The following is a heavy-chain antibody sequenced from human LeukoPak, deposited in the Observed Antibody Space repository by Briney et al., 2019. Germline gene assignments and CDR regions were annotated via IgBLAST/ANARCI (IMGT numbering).Heavy chain of an antibody. V-gene: IGHV4-59*01. D-gene: IGHD3-22*01. CDR1: GDSISSYY. CDR2: IYDSGST. Sequence: ASETLSLTCTVSGDSISSYYWSWIRQPPGKGLEWIGYIYDSGSTNYNPSLKSRVTISVDTSKNQFSLKLSSVTAADTAVYYCACLTTADAFDIWGQGTMVTVSS. J-gene: IGHJ3*02. CDR3: ACLTTADAFDI.